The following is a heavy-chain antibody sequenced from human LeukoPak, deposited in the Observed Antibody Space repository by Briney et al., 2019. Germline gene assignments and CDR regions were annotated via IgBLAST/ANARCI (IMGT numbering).Heavy chain of an antibody. V-gene: IGHV3-74*01. J-gene: IGHJ2*01. Sequence: GGSLRLSCAASGFTFSNYWVHWVRQVPGRGLVWVSRISSDGSSTRYADSVTGRFTISRDNAKNSLYLQMNSLRAEDTALYYCAKVPYYDFWSGSPYWYFDLWGRGTLVTVSS. CDR3: AKVPYYDFWSGSPYWYFDL. CDR2: ISSDGSST. CDR1: GFTFSNYW. D-gene: IGHD3-3*01.